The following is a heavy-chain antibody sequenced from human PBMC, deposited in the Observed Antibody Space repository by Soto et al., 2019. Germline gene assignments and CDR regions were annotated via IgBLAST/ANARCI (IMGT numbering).Heavy chain of an antibody. D-gene: IGHD5-18*01. Sequence: ASVKVSCKASGGTFSSYAISWVRQAPGQGLEWMGGISPYNGNTNYAQKLQGRVTMTTDTSTSTVYMELSSLRSEDTAVYYCARQLTSDTAMVSDFDYWGQGTLVTVSS. CDR1: GGTFSSYA. J-gene: IGHJ4*02. V-gene: IGHV1-18*01. CDR2: ISPYNGNT. CDR3: ARQLTSDTAMVSDFDY.